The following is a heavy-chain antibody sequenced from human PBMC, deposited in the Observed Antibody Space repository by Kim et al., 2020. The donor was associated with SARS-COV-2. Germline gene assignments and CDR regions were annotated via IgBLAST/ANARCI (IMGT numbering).Heavy chain of an antibody. J-gene: IGHJ4*02. V-gene: IGHV3-74*01. D-gene: IGHD3-22*01. CDR3: ARYTFTTASDY. CDR1: GFIFSNNW. Sequence: GWSLRLSCAASGFIFSNNWMHWVRQAPGKGLEWVSRVIGDGSGANYADSVKGRFTISRDNAKNTLYLQMNSLRPEDTAVYYCARYTFTTASDYWGQGTLVTV. CDR2: VIGDGSGA.